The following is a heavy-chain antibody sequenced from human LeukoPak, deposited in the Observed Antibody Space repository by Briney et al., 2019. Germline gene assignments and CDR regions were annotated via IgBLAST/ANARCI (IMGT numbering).Heavy chain of an antibody. CDR2: VYYSGST. CDR3: V. V-gene: IGHV4-39*07. J-gene: IGHJ6*03. CDR1: GGSISSSTYY. Sequence: SETLSLTCTVSGGSISSSTYYWGWIRQPPGKGLEWIGSVYYSGSTYYNPSLKSRVTISVDTSKNQFSLNRISVTAADTAYYMDVWGKRTTVTGSS.